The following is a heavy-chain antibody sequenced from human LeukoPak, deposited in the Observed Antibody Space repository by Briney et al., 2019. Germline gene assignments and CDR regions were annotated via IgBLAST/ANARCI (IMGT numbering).Heavy chain of an antibody. D-gene: IGHD3-22*01. CDR1: GDSLSNYY. CDR3: ARVNREYYSDTSGYYFP. J-gene: IGHJ5*02. Sequence: SETLSLTCSVSGDSLSNYYWTWIRQPPGKGLEWIGYIYYSGSTNYNPSLKSRVTISVDTSKNQFSLKLSSVTAADTAVYYCARVNREYYSDTSGYYFPWGQGTLVTVSS. CDR2: IYYSGST. V-gene: IGHV4-59*01.